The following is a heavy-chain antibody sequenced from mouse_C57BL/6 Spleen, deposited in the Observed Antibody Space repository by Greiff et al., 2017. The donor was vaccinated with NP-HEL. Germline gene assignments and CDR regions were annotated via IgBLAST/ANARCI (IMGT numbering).Heavy chain of an antibody. D-gene: IGHD2-1*01. CDR1: GYTFTSYW. Sequence: QVQLKESGTELVKPGASVKLSCKASGYTFTSYWMHWVKQRPGQGLEWIGNINPSNGGTNYNEKFKSKATLTVDKSSSTAYMQLSSLTSEDSAVYYCAGVIYYGNYGSYWGQGTLVTVSA. CDR3: AGVIYYGNYGSY. V-gene: IGHV1-53*01. J-gene: IGHJ3*01. CDR2: INPSNGGT.